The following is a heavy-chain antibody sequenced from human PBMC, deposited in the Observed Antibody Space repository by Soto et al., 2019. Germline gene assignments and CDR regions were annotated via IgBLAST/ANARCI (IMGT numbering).Heavy chain of an antibody. D-gene: IGHD3-10*01. CDR2: IYPGDSDT. Sequence: RGESLKISCKGSGYSFTSYWIGWVRQMPGKGLEWMGIIYPGDSDTRYSPSFQGQVTISADKSISTAYLQWSSLKASDTAMYYCARHGGSGGYYRASGYYYGMDVWGQGTTVTVSS. V-gene: IGHV5-51*01. J-gene: IGHJ6*02. CDR3: ARHGGSGGYYRASGYYYGMDV. CDR1: GYSFTSYW.